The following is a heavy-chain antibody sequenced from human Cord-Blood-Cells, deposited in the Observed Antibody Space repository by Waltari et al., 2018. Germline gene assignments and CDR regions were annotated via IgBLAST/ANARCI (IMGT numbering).Heavy chain of an antibody. CDR2: ISSSSSTI. V-gene: IGHV3-48*02. Sequence: EVQLVESGGGLVQPGGSLRLSCAASGFTFSSYSMNWVRQAPGKGLEWVSYISSSSSTIYYADSVKGRFTISRDNAKNSLYLQMNSLRDEDTAVYDCARDLTAFYDYGDYFGNVDLWGRGTLVTVSS. CDR1: GFTFSSYS. D-gene: IGHD4-17*01. CDR3: ARDLTAFYDYGDYFGNVDL. J-gene: IGHJ2*01.